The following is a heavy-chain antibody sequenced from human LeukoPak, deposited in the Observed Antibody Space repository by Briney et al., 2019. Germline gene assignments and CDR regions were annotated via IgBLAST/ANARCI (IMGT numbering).Heavy chain of an antibody. CDR3: ARVRYYYESSGYYPGGFDY. Sequence: ASVKVSCKAFGYTFTSNYMHWVRQAPGQGPEWMGVISPSGGSTTYAQKFQGRVTMTTDTSTSTAYMELRSLRSDDTAVYYCARVRYYYESSGYYPGGFDYWGQGTLVTVSS. V-gene: IGHV1-46*01. CDR1: GYTFTSNY. CDR2: ISPSGGST. D-gene: IGHD3-22*01. J-gene: IGHJ4*02.